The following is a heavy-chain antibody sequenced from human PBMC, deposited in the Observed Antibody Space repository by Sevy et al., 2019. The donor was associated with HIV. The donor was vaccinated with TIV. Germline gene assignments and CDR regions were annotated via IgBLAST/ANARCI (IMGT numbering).Heavy chain of an antibody. CDR3: ARDSKYCSGGSCYSPHYYYGMDV. CDR1: GGTFSSYA. D-gene: IGHD2-15*01. Sequence: ASVKVSCKASGGTFSSYAISWVRQAPGQGLEWMGGIIPIFGTANYAQKFQGRVMITADESTSTAYMELSSLRSEDTAVYNCARDSKYCSGGSCYSPHYYYGMDVWGQGTTVTVSS. J-gene: IGHJ6*02. V-gene: IGHV1-69*13. CDR2: IIPIFGTA.